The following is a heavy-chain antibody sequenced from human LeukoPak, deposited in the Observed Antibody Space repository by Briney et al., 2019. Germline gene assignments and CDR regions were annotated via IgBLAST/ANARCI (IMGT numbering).Heavy chain of an antibody. Sequence: GASVKVSCKASGYTFTSYGISWVRQAPGQGLEWMGWISAYNGNTNYAQKLQGRVTMTTDTSTSTAYMELRSLRSDDTAVYYCARSVGSGYSYYYYYYMDVWGKGTTVTVSS. CDR3: ARSVGSGYSYYYYYYMDV. D-gene: IGHD5-18*01. J-gene: IGHJ6*03. CDR2: ISAYNGNT. CDR1: GYTFTSYG. V-gene: IGHV1-18*01.